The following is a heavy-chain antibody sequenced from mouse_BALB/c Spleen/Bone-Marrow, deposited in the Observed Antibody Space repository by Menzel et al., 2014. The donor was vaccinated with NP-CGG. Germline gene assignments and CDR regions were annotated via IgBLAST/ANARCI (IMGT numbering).Heavy chain of an antibody. J-gene: IGHJ3*01. V-gene: IGHV5-9-2*01. CDR1: GFSFSNYG. CDR2: ISGDGRYT. CDR3: ARHAYYDQTEVSFVY. D-gene: IGHD2-4*01. Sequence: DVHLVESGGGLVKSGGSLELSCAASGFSFSNYGMSWVRQTPEKRLEWVATISGDGRYTFYSDSVKGRFTISRDNAKNNLYLQLSSLRSEDTALYYCARHAYYDQTEVSFVYWGQGTLVTVSA.